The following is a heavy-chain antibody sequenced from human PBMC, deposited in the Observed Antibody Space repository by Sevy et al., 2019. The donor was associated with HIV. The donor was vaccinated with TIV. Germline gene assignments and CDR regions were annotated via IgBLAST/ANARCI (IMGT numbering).Heavy chain of an antibody. CDR3: AKGSGSGWYQPSSFLDT. J-gene: IGHJ5*02. CDR2: INWNSDNV. CDR1: GFTFGNYA. Sequence: GGCLRLSCAVSGFTFGNYAMHWVRQAPGKGLEWVSGINWNSDNVGYADSVEGRFTISRDNPKNSLYLYMSRLKTEDTAFYYCAKGSGSGWYQPSSFLDTWGQGTLVTVSS. V-gene: IGHV3-9*01. D-gene: IGHD6-19*01.